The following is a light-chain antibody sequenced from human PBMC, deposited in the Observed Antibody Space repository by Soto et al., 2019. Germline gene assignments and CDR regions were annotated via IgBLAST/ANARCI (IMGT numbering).Light chain of an antibody. J-gene: IGLJ1*01. CDR2: DVN. Sequence: QSALTQPASVSGSPGQSITISCTGTSSDVGGYNFVSWYQQHPGKVPKLMIFDVNRRPSGVSDRFSGSKSGNTASLTISGLQAXXEGDYYCCSYTSSSTHVFGSGTKLTV. CDR1: SSDVGGYNF. V-gene: IGLV2-14*03. CDR3: CSYTSSSTHV.